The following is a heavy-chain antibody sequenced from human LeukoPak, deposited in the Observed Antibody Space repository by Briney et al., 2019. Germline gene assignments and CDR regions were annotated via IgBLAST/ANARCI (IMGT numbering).Heavy chain of an antibody. CDR3: AKTAMIKVIINTYPKGLNY. Sequence: GGSLRLSCAASGFTFSSNAMNWVRQAPGRGLEWVAAIYGRGETTYYAGLVKGRFTISRDNSKNTLYLQMNSLRAEDTAVYYCAKTAMIKVIINTYPKGLNYWGQGTLVTVSS. CDR1: GFTFSSNA. J-gene: IGHJ4*02. D-gene: IGHD3-10*01. CDR2: IYGRGETT. V-gene: IGHV3-23*01.